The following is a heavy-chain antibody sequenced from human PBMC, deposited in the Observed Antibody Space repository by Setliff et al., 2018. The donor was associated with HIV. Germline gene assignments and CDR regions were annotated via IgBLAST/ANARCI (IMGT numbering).Heavy chain of an antibody. CDR2: ISTYSDET. J-gene: IGHJ4*02. D-gene: IGHD3-10*01. CDR3: ARRGNYYASAFDY. CDR1: GYTFTAYG. V-gene: IGHV1-18*01. Sequence: ASVKVSCKPSGYTFTAYGLSWVRQAPGQGLEWMGWISTYSDETSYAQKLQGRVTMTTDTSTSTAYMELRRLTFDDTAVYYCARRGNYYASAFDYWGQGTLVTVSS.